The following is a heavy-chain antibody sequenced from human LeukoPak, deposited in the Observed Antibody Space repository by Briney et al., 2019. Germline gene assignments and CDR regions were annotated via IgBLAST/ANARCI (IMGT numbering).Heavy chain of an antibody. D-gene: IGHD3-22*01. CDR3: ARAGYYYDSSGYYSLDY. J-gene: IGHJ4*02. V-gene: IGHV4-61*10. CDR1: GDSISSGDYY. CDR2: IYYGGST. Sequence: SETLSLTCTVSGDSISSGDYYWSWIRQPAGKGLEWIGYIYYGGSTNYNPSLKSRVTISVDTSKNQFSLKLSSVTAADTAVYYCARAGYYYDSSGYYSLDYWGQGTLVTVSS.